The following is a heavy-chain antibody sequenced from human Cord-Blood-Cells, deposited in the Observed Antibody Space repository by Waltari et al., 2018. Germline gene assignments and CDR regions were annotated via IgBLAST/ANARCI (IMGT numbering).Heavy chain of an antibody. CDR1: GGSISSHY. D-gene: IGHD1-26*01. CDR3: ARDGWVGATENDAFDI. V-gene: IGHV4-59*11. CDR2: IYYSGST. J-gene: IGHJ3*02. Sequence: QVQLQESGPGLVKPSETLSLTCPVSGGSISSHYWRWIRQPPGKGLEWIGYIYYSGSTNYNPSLKSRVTISVDTSKNQFSLKLSSVTAADTAVYYCARDGWVGATENDAFDIWGQGTMVTVSS.